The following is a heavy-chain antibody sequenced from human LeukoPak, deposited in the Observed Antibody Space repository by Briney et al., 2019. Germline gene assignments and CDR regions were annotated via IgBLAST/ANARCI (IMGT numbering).Heavy chain of an antibody. Sequence: ASVKVSCKASGYTFTGYYMHWVRQAPGQWLEWMGRINPNSGGTNYAQKFQGRVTMTRDTSISTAYMELSRLRSDDTAVYYCARDSGYYDSSGGSDAFDIWGQGTMVTVSS. CDR2: INPNSGGT. D-gene: IGHD3-22*01. V-gene: IGHV1-2*06. CDR3: ARDSGYYDSSGGSDAFDI. J-gene: IGHJ3*02. CDR1: GYTFTGYY.